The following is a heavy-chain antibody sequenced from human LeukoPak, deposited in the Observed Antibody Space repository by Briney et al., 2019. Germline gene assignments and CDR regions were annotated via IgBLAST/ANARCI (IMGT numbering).Heavy chain of an antibody. CDR1: GFTFSGSG. Sequence: GGSLRLSCAASGFTFSGSGMHWVRQAPGKGREWVTFIRDDGSNKYYTDCVKGRFTMSRDNSKKNVYLKMDSQREGDTVVYYCARDYDFWSGYYSPTRGYFGYWGQGTLVTVSS. D-gene: IGHD3-3*01. CDR2: IRDDGSNK. V-gene: IGHV3-30*02. CDR3: ARDYDFWSGYYSPTRGYFGY. J-gene: IGHJ4*02.